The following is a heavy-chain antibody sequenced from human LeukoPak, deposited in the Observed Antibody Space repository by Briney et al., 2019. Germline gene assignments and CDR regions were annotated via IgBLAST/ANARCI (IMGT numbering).Heavy chain of an antibody. J-gene: IGHJ4*02. CDR3: ARDCSSATCYAAFDY. V-gene: IGHV3-21*01. CDR2: ISSSSSYI. D-gene: IGHD2-2*01. Sequence: GGSLRLSCAASGFTFSSYSMNWVRQAPGKGLEWVSSISSSSSYIYYADSVKGRFTISRDNAKNSLYLQMNSLRAEGTAVYYCARDCSSATCYAAFDYWGQGVPVTVSS. CDR1: GFTFSSYS.